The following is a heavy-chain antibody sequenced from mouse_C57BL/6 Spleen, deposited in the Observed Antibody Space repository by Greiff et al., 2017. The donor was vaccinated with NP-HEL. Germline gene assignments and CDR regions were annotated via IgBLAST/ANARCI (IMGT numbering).Heavy chain of an antibody. CDR3: ARRAAQATSHYLDY. Sequence: EVQLQQSGAELVKPGASVKLSCKASGYTFTDYSMHWVKQRPGKGLEWIGYINPSSGAPSYNQKFKGKATLTVNKSSSTAYMQLSSLTSEDSAVYYCARRAAQATSHYLDYWGQGTTLTVSS. J-gene: IGHJ2*01. CDR1: GYTFTDYS. V-gene: IGHV1-22*01. D-gene: IGHD3-2*02. CDR2: INPSSGAP.